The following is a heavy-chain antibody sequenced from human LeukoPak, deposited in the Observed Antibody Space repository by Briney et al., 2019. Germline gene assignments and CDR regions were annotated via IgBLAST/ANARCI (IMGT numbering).Heavy chain of an antibody. J-gene: IGHJ5*02. D-gene: IGHD6-19*01. CDR2: INHSGST. Sequence: ETLSLTCAVYGGSFSGYYWGWIRQPPGKGLEWIGEINHSGSTNYNPSLKSRVTISVDTSKNQFSLKLSSVTAADTAVYYCARGRRQWLLNNWFDPWGQGTLVTVSS. V-gene: IGHV4-34*01. CDR1: GGSFSGYY. CDR3: ARGRRQWLLNNWFDP.